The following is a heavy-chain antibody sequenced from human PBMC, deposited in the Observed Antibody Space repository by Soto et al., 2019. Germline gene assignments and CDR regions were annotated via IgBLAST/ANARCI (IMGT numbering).Heavy chain of an antibody. CDR2: IYYSGST. J-gene: IGHJ4*02. CDR1: GGSISSGGYY. Sequence: QVQLQESGPGLVKPSQTLSLTCTVSGGSISSGGYYWSWIRRHPGKGLEWIGYIYYSGSTYYNPSLKSRVTISVDTSKNQFSLKLSSVTAADTAVYYCARGEGAQLESIAVASYWGQGTLVTVSS. V-gene: IGHV4-31*03. CDR3: ARGEGAQLESIAVASY. D-gene: IGHD6-19*01.